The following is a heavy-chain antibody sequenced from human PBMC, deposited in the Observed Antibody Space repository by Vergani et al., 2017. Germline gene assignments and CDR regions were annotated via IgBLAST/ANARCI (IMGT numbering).Heavy chain of an antibody. CDR1: GYTFTSYY. CDR2: INPSGGST. D-gene: IGHD3-22*01. J-gene: IGHJ4*02. V-gene: IGHV1-46*03. Sequence: QVQLVQSGAEVKKPGASVKVSCKASGYTFTSYYMHWVRQAPGQGLEWMGIINPSGGSTSYGQKFQGRVTMTRDTSTSTVYMELSSLRSEDTAVYYCARDKGPLNYYDSSGPFDYWGQGTLVTVSS. CDR3: ARDKGPLNYYDSSGPFDY.